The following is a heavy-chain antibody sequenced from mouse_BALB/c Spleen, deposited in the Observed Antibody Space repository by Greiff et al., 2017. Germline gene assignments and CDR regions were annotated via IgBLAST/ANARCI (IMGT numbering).Heavy chain of an antibody. D-gene: IGHD4-1*01. J-gene: IGHJ1*01. Sequence: VQLQQSGPELVKPGASVRISCKASGYTFTSYYIHWVKQRPGQGLEWIGWIYPGNVNTKYNEKFKGKATLTADKSSSTAYMQLSSLTSEDSAVYFCARCGTTWYFDVWGAGTTVTVSS. CDR3: ARCGTTWYFDV. V-gene: IGHV1S56*01. CDR2: IYPGNVNT. CDR1: GYTFTSYY.